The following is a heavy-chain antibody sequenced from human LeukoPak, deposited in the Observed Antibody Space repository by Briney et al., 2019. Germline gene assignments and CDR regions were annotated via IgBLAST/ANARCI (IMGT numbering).Heavy chain of an antibody. J-gene: IGHJ6*02. D-gene: IGHD6-13*01. CDR2: ISYDGSNK. CDR1: GFTFSSYA. CDR3: ARDLAAALNYYGMDV. V-gene: IGHV3-30-3*01. Sequence: GGSLRLSCAASGFTFSSYAMHWVRQAPGKGLEWVAVISYDGSNKYYADSVKGRFTISRDNSKNTLYLQMNSLRAEDTAVYYCARDLAAALNYYGMDVWGQGTTVTVSS.